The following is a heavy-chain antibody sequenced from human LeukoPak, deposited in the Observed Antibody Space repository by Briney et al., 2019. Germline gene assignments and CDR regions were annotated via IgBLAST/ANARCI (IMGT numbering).Heavy chain of an antibody. D-gene: IGHD2-2*01. V-gene: IGHV4-34*01. CDR1: GFTFSSYA. CDR2: INHSGST. CDR3: ARDDIVVVPAALYNWFDP. Sequence: GSLRLSCAASGFTFSSYAMSWVRQAPEKGLEWIGEINHSGSTNYNPSLKSRVTISVDTSKNQFSLKLSSVTAADTAVYYCARDDIVVVPAALYNWFDPWGQGTLVTVSS. J-gene: IGHJ5*02.